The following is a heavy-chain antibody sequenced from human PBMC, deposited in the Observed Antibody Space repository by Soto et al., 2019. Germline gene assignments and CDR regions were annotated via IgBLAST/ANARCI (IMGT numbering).Heavy chain of an antibody. D-gene: IGHD6-6*01. Sequence: QVQVFQSGAEVKKPGSSVRVSCKVSGGTLNSQSITWVRQAPGQGLEWMGVIIPMFGTPTDAQKFRGRVTISADTSTRTVYMELRSLSSQDTAVYYCATSLAARRKPYNWLDAWGQGTLVTVSS. J-gene: IGHJ5*02. V-gene: IGHV1-69*06. CDR2: IIPMFGTP. CDR1: GGTLNSQS. CDR3: ATSLAARRKPYNWLDA.